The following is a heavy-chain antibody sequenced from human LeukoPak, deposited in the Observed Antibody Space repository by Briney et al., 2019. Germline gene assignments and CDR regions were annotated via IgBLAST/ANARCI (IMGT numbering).Heavy chain of an antibody. CDR2: MNPNSGNT. J-gene: IGHJ5*02. Sequence: ASVKVSCKASGYTFTSYDINWVLQATGHGLEWMGWMNPNSGNTGYAQKFQGRVTMTRNTSISTAYMELSSLRSEDTAVYYCARGHKTTIFGVVIIRGVWFDPWGQGTLVTVSS. CDR1: GYTFTSYD. V-gene: IGHV1-8*01. D-gene: IGHD3-3*01. CDR3: ARGHKTTIFGVVIIRGVWFDP.